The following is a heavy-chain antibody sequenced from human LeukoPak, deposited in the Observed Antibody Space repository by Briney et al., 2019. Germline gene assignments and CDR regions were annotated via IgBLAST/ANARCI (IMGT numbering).Heavy chain of an antibody. CDR1: GLTFTNYG. CDR2: ISGSGSDT. J-gene: IGHJ4*02. CDR3: AGSSGWWAHDY. V-gene: IGHV3-23*01. Sequence: GGSLKLSCAASGLTFTNYGMTWVRQAPGKGLEWVSSISGSGSDTYYADSVKGRFTISRDNSKDTLYVQMVSLRAEDTAIYYCAGSSGWWAHDYWGQGTLVTVSS. D-gene: IGHD6-19*01.